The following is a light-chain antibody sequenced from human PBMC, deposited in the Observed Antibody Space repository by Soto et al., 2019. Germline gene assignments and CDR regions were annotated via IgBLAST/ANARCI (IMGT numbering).Light chain of an antibody. J-gene: IGLJ3*02. Sequence: HSVLTQPPSVSGAPGQRVTISCTGSSSNIGTSYDVRWYQQLPGTAPKLLIYGNSNRPSGVPDRFSGSKSGTSASLAITGLQAEDEADYYCQSYDSSLSGSVFGGGTKLTVL. CDR2: GNS. CDR3: QSYDSSLSGSV. CDR1: SSNIGTSYD. V-gene: IGLV1-40*01.